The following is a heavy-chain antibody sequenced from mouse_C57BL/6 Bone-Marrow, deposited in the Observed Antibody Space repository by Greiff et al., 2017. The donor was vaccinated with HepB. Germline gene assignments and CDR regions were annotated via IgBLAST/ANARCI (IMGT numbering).Heavy chain of an antibody. CDR2: IDPSDSYT. CDR1: GYTFTSYW. Sequence: QVQLQQPGAELVRPGTSVKLSCKASGYTFTSYWMHWVKQRPGQGLEWIGVIDPSDSYTNYNQKFKGKATLTVDTSSSTAYMQLSSLTSEDSAVYYCARLYSYYFDYWGQGTTLTVSS. D-gene: IGHD1-3*01. CDR3: ARLYSYYFDY. J-gene: IGHJ2*01. V-gene: IGHV1-59*01.